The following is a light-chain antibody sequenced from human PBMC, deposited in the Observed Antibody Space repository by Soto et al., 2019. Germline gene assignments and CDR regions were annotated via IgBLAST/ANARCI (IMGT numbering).Light chain of an antibody. CDR2: SDN. V-gene: IGLV1-44*01. CDR1: TSNIGSNV. Sequence: QSVLTQPPSASGTPGQRVTISCSGSTSNIGSNVVNWYQQLPGTAPKHLIYSDNRRPSGVPDRFFGSKSGTSASLAISGLQSEDEADYYCAAWDDSLNGYVFGTGTKVTVL. J-gene: IGLJ1*01. CDR3: AAWDDSLNGYV.